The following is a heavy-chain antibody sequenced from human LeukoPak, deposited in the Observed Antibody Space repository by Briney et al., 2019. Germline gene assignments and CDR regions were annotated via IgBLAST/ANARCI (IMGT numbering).Heavy chain of an antibody. D-gene: IGHD6-6*01. CDR2: ISGRGGNT. J-gene: IGHJ4*02. Sequence: PGGSLRLSCAASGFTFSSYAMSWVRQAPGRGLEWVSAISGRGGNTYYADSVRGRFTISRDNSKNTLYLQMNSLRAEDTAVYYCAKTKVERSSSSTDYWGQGTLVTVSS. CDR1: GFTFSSYA. V-gene: IGHV3-23*01. CDR3: AKTKVERSSSSTDY.